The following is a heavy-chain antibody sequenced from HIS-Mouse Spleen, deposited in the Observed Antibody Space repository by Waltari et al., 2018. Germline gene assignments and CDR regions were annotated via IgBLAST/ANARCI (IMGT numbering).Heavy chain of an antibody. Sequence: QVTLRESGPALVKPTQTLTLTCTFSGFSPSTSGMCVSWIRQPPGKSLEGLARIDWDDDKYYSTSLKTRLTISKDTSKNQVVLTMTNMDPVDTATYYCARIQAGKLELPFDYWGQGTLVTVSS. CDR2: IDWDDDK. D-gene: IGHD1-7*01. CDR3: ARIQAGKLELPFDY. CDR1: GFSPSTSGMC. J-gene: IGHJ4*02. V-gene: IGHV2-70*15.